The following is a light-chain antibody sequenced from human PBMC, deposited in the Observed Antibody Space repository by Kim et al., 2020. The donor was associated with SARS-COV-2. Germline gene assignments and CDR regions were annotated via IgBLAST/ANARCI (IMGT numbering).Light chain of an antibody. CDR1: RDVHHA. Sequence: ASVGDRGTSTCRASRDVHHAVAWYQQKPGKSLKSLIYDASALESGVPSRFSGSGFGTDFTLTISSLQPEDFATYYCQQVTSYPFTFGPGTKVDIK. V-gene: IGKV1-13*02. CDR3: QQVTSYPFT. J-gene: IGKJ3*01. CDR2: DAS.